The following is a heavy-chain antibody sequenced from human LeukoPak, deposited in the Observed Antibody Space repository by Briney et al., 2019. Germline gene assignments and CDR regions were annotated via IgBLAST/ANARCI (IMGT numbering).Heavy chain of an antibody. CDR1: GFTFSTYS. Sequence: PGGSLRLSCAASGFTFSTYSMNWVRQAPGKGLVWVSSISIGSSYIYYADSVNGRFTISRDNAKNSLYLQMNSLRAEDTAVYYCARVLSLDYYYGLDVWGQGTTVTVSS. V-gene: IGHV3-21*01. CDR2: ISIGSSYI. J-gene: IGHJ6*02. CDR3: ARVLSLDYYYGLDV.